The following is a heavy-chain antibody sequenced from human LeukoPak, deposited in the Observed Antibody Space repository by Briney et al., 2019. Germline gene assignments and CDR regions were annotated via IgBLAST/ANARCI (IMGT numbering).Heavy chain of an antibody. Sequence: PGGSLRLSCAASGFTFSSYEMNWVRQAPGKGLEWVSYISSSGSTIYYADSVKGRFTISRDNAKNSLYLQMNSLRAEDTAVYYCARDEYCGGDCYAFDIWGQGTMVTVSS. CDR1: GFTFSSYE. CDR3: ARDEYCGGDCYAFDI. D-gene: IGHD2-21*02. V-gene: IGHV3-48*03. J-gene: IGHJ3*02. CDR2: ISSSGSTI.